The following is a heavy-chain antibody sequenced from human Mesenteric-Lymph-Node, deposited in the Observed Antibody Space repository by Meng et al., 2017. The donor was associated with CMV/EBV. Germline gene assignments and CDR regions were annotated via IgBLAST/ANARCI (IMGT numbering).Heavy chain of an antibody. J-gene: IGHJ5*02. V-gene: IGHV4-59*12. CDR2: IYYSGST. CDR3: ARDYSSGWYWFDP. D-gene: IGHD6-19*01. CDR1: GGSISSYY. Sequence: GSLRLSCTVSGGSISSYYWSWIRQPPGKGLEWIGYIYYSGSTNYNPSLKSRVTISVDTSKNQFSLKLSSVTAADTAVYYCARDYSSGWYWFDPWGQGTLVTVSS.